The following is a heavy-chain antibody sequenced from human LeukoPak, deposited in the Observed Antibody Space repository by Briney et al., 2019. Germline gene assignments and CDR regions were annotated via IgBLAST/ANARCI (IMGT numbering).Heavy chain of an antibody. Sequence: SETLSLTCTVSGGSISSYYWSWIRQPPGKGLEWIGYIYYSGSTNYNPSLKSRVTISADTSKNQFSLKLSSVTAADTAVYYCARLTPYYYYYGMDVWGQGTTVTVSS. CDR1: GGSISSYY. CDR3: ARLTPYYYYYGMDV. V-gene: IGHV4-59*08. CDR2: IYYSGST. J-gene: IGHJ6*02.